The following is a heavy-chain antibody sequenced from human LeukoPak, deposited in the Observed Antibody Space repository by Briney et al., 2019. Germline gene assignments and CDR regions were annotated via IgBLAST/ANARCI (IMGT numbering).Heavy chain of an antibody. Sequence: GGSLRLSWAASGFSFTSYGMHWVRQAPGKGQEWVAVIWYDGTNKYYADSVKGRFTISRDTSNNMLYLQMNSLRAEDTAVYYCARVSESGNSDYWGQGTLVTVSS. CDR1: GFSFTSYG. J-gene: IGHJ4*02. D-gene: IGHD4-23*01. CDR2: IWYDGTNK. V-gene: IGHV3-33*01. CDR3: ARVSESGNSDY.